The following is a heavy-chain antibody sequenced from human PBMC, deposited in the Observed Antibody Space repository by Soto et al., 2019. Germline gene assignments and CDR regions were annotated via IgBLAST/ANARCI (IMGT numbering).Heavy chain of an antibody. D-gene: IGHD3-10*01. V-gene: IGHV4-34*01. CDR3: ARGGKRYYYGSGSYYYYYGMDV. CDR2: INHSGST. J-gene: IGHJ6*04. CDR1: GGSFSGYY. Sequence: SETLSLTCAGYGGSFSGYYWIWIRQPPGKGLEWIGEINHSGSTNYNPSLKSRVTISVDTSKNQFSLKLSSVTAADTAVYYCARGGKRYYYGSGSYYYYYGMDVCGKGTRVTVSS.